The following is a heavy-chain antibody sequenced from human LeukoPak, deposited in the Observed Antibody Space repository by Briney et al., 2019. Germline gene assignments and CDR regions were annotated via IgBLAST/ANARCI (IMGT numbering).Heavy chain of an antibody. CDR2: INPNSDGT. D-gene: IGHD2-2*01. CDR3: ARAPYCSSTSCYVAVTPWFDP. V-gene: IGHV1-2*02. CDR1: GYTFTVYY. Sequence: GASVKLSCKASGYTFTVYYMHWVRHAPGQGLEWMGWINPNSDGTNYAQKFQGRVTMNRDTSISTAYMELSRLRSDDTAVYYCARAPYCSSTSCYVAVTPWFDPWGQGTLVTVSS. J-gene: IGHJ5*02.